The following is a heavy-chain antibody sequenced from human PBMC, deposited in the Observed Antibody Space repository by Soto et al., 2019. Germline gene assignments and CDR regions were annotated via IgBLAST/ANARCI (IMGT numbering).Heavy chain of an antibody. J-gene: IGHJ4*02. D-gene: IGHD1-26*01. CDR2: ISGSGGST. CDR1: GFTFSSYA. Sequence: EVQLLESGGGLVQPGGSLRLSCAASGFTFSSYAMSWVRQAPGKGLEWVSAISGSGGSTYYADSVKGRFTISRDNSKNKLYLQMNRLRAEDTAVYYCAKDPNGSKWARFDYWGQGTLVTVSS. V-gene: IGHV3-23*01. CDR3: AKDPNGSKWARFDY.